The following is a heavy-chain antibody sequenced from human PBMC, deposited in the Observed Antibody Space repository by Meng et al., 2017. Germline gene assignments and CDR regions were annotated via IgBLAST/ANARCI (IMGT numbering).Heavy chain of an antibody. CDR3: AREVVAALDY. D-gene: IGHD2-15*01. V-gene: IGHV4-34*01. CDR1: GGSFSGYY. Sequence: QGQLQQWGAGLLKPSATLSLTCAFYGGSFSGYYWSWIRQPPGKGLEWIGEINHSGSTNYNPSLKSRVTISVDTSKNQFSLKLSSVTAADTAVYYCAREVVAALDYWGQGTLVTVSS. J-gene: IGHJ4*02. CDR2: INHSGST.